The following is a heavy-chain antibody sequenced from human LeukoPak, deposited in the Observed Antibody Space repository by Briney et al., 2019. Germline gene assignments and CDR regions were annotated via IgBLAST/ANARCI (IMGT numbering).Heavy chain of an antibody. CDR1: GFTFSNYG. CDR3: FDL. V-gene: IGHV3-30*03. Sequence: HPGGSLRLSCVASGFTFSNYGMHWVRQAPGKGPEWVAVISYSEDAKIYADSVRGRFTISRDNSKNTLYLQMDSLRAEDTAVYWHFDLWGRGTLVTVSA. J-gene: IGHJ2*01. CDR2: ISYSEDAK.